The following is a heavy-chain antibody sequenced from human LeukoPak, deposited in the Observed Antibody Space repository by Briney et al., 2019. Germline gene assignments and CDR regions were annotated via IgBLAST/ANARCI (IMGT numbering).Heavy chain of an antibody. V-gene: IGHV4-39*07. J-gene: IGHJ6*03. Sequence: SETLSLTCTVSGGSISSSSYYWGWLRQPPGTGLEWIGSIYYSGSTYYNPSLKSRVTISVDTSKNQFSLKLSSVTAADTAVYYCARASTESYYYYMDVWGKGTTVTVSS. D-gene: IGHD4-17*01. CDR1: GGSISSSSYY. CDR3: ARASTESYYYYMDV. CDR2: IYYSGST.